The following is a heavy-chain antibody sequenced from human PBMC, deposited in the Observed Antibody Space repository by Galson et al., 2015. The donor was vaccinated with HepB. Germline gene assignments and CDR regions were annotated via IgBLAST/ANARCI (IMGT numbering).Heavy chain of an antibody. CDR3: AKGDTPWGGFDI. J-gene: IGHJ3*02. Sequence: SLRLSCATSGFTFSSFAMTWVRQAPGKGLEWVSAISDGGDTTYYADSVKGRFSITRDVSKSTLSLQMNSLRAEDTAVYYCAKGDTPWGGFDIWGQGTMVTVPS. V-gene: IGHV3-23*01. CDR1: GFTFSSFA. D-gene: IGHD2-21*01. CDR2: ISDGGDTT.